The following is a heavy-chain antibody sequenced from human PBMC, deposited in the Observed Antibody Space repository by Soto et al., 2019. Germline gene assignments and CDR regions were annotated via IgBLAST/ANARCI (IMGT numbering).Heavy chain of an antibody. CDR1: GYSFNSFW. Sequence: GESLKISCRGFGYSFNSFWISWVRQMPGKGLEGEGRIDPSDSYTSYSPSFQGHVTISVDKSISDVYLQWSSVKASDTAMYYCARHRCGTYDCRSWFDPWGQGTLVTVSS. V-gene: IGHV5-10-1*01. CDR3: ARHRCGTYDCRSWFDP. D-gene: IGHD3-3*01. CDR2: IDPSDSYT. J-gene: IGHJ5*02.